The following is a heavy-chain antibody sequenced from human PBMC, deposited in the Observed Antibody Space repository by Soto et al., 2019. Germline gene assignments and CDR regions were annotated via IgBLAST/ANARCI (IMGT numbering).Heavy chain of an antibody. CDR3: AKGLRIXXXGPIDY. CDR1: GFTFSSYA. D-gene: IGHD5-18*01. J-gene: IGHJ4*02. Sequence: GGSLRLSCAASGFTFSSYAMSWFRQAPGKGLEWVSAISGSGGSTYYADSVKGRFTISRDNSKNTLYLQMNSLRAEDTAVYYCAKGLRIXXXGPIDYWGQGTLVTVSS. V-gene: IGHV3-23*01. CDR2: ISGSGGST.